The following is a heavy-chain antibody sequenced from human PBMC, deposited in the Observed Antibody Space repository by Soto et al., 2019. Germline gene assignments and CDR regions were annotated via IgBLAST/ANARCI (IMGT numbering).Heavy chain of an antibody. CDR3: AKDKVPDGVWDIDW. J-gene: IGHJ4*02. CDR2: IYGSAAAT. V-gene: IGHV3-23*01. D-gene: IGHD4-17*01. CDR1: GFGFSQYT. Sequence: EVQLLESGGDLVRPGGSLRISCVASGFGFSQYTMNWVRQAPGKGLEWVAGIYGSAAATFSAASVKGRFTISRDNTMNTGYLQMNSLRAEDTAVYFCAKDKVPDGVWDIDWWGQGTRVTVS.